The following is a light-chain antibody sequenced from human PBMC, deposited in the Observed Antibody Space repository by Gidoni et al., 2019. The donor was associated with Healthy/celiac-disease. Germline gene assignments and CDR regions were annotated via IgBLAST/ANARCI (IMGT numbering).Light chain of an antibody. CDR3: QQRSNWPPG. CDR1: QSVSSY. V-gene: IGKV3-11*01. CDR2: DAS. Sequence: EIVLTQSPATLSLSPGERATLSCRASQSVSSYLAWYQQKPGHAPRLLIYDASNRATGIPARFSGSGSGTAFTLTISSLEPEDFAVYYCQQRSNWPPGFGGGTKVEIK. J-gene: IGKJ4*01.